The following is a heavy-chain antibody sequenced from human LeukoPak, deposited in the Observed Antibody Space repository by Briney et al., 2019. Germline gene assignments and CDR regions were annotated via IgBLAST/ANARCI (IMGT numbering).Heavy chain of an antibody. Sequence: GGSLRLSCVASEFTISGYWMTWVRQAPGKGLEWVANIKQDGSEKTYVDSVKGRFTISRDNVKTSIFLQMNSLRVEDTAMYYCARDGGTDWYDPWGQGTLVSVSS. CDR3: ARDGGTDWYDP. CDR1: EFTISGYW. V-gene: IGHV3-7*01. CDR2: IKQDGSEK. J-gene: IGHJ5*02. D-gene: IGHD3-16*01.